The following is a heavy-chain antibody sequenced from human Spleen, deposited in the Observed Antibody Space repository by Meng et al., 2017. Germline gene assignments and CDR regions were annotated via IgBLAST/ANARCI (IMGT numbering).Heavy chain of an antibody. J-gene: IGHJ3*02. D-gene: IGHD6-19*01. V-gene: IGHV1-2*02. Sequence: ASVKVSCKASGYTFTGYYMHWVRQAPGQGLEWMGWVSPNSGGTSYAAQFQGRVTMTRDSSISTAYMELRRLRSDDTALYYCARDKGSGWTSNDAFDIWGQGTLVTVSS. CDR3: ARDKGSGWTSNDAFDI. CDR1: GYTFTGYY. CDR2: VSPNSGGT.